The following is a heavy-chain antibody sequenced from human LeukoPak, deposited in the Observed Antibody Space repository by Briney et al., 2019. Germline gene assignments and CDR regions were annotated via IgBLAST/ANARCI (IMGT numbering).Heavy chain of an antibody. CDR3: ARGIDTSGWYDFDY. CDR2: ISSSGSNI. D-gene: IGHD6-19*01. V-gene: IGHV3-11*04. Sequence: GGSLRLSCAASGFTFSDYYMSRIRQAPGKGLEWVSYISSSGSNIYSADSVNGRFTISRDNAKNSLYLQMNSLRAEDTAVYYCARGIDTSGWYDFDYGGQGTLVTVSS. J-gene: IGHJ4*02. CDR1: GFTFSDYY.